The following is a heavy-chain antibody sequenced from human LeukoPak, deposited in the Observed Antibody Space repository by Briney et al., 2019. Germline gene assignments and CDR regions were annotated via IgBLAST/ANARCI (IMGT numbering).Heavy chain of an antibody. V-gene: IGHV4-39*07. Sequence: SETLSLTCTVSGGSISSSSYYWGWIRPPPGKGLEGIGGIYYSGSTYYNPSLKSRVTISVDTSKNQFSLKLSSVTAADTAVYYCARGRGYDFWSGHQWVGMDVWGQGTTVTVSS. J-gene: IGHJ6*02. CDR3: ARGRGYDFWSGHQWVGMDV. D-gene: IGHD3-3*01. CDR2: IYYSGST. CDR1: GGSISSSSYY.